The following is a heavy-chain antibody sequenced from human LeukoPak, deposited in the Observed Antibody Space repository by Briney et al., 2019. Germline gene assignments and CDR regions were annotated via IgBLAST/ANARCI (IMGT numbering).Heavy chain of an antibody. CDR1: GGSISSGDYY. CDR2: IYYSGST. D-gene: IGHD3-22*01. CDR3: ARAIDYYDSSGNPWGYYFDY. Sequence: PSETLSLTCTVSGGSISSGDYYWSWIRQHPGKGLEWIGYIYYSGSTYYTPSLKSRVTISVDTSKNQFSLKLSSVTAADTAVYYCARAIDYYDSSGNPWGYYFDYWGQGTLVTVSS. J-gene: IGHJ4*02. V-gene: IGHV4-31*03.